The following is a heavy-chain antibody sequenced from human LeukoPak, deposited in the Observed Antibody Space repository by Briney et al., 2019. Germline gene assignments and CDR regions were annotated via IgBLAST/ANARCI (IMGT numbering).Heavy chain of an antibody. CDR1: GGSISSYY. J-gene: IGHJ4*02. CDR3: ARSSSGWYGVGDY. D-gene: IGHD6-19*01. CDR2: IYYSGST. V-gene: IGHV4-59*08. Sequence: SETLSLTCTVSGGSISSYYWSWIRQPPGKALEWIGYIYYSGSTNYNPSLKSRVTISVDTSKNQFSLKLSSVTAADTAVYYCARSSSGWYGVGDYWGQGTLVTVSS.